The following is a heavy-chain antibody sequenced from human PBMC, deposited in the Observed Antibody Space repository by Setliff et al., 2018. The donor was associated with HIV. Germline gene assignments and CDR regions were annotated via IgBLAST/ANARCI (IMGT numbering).Heavy chain of an antibody. CDR2: VYYNGIT. Sequence: SETLSLTCTVSGASIGGHYWTWIRQPPGKGLEWIGYVYYNGITNYNPSLKSRVTISLDTSNSQFSLKLSSLTAADTAVYYCARVSYYGSFYYNYYMDVWGKGTTVTVSS. CDR1: GASIGGHY. CDR3: ARVSYYGSFYYNYYMDV. D-gene: IGHD3-10*01. J-gene: IGHJ6*03. V-gene: IGHV4-59*11.